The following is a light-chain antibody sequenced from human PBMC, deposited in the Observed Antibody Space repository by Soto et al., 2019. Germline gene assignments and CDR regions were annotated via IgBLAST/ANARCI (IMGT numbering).Light chain of an antibody. CDR3: QQHGSSPRT. CDR1: QSVGSNS. V-gene: IGKV3-20*01. J-gene: IGKJ1*01. Sequence: EVVLTQSPGTLSLSPGXRATLSCRASQSVGSNSLAWYQQKPGQAPRLLIYGSSSRATGIPDRFSGSGSGTDFTLTVSRLEPEDFAVYYCQQHGSSPRTFGQGTKVDIK. CDR2: GSS.